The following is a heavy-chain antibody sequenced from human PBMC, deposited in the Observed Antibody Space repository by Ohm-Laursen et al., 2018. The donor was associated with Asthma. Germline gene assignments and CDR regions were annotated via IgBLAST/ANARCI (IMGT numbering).Heavy chain of an antibody. CDR2: ISASATTM. J-gene: IGHJ5*02. CDR3: ARGRTFDP. CDR1: GISFGDSY. Sequence: SLRLSCAAAGISFGDSYMSWIRQAPGKGLEWISYISASATTMYYADSVKGRFTISRDHSKKSVFLQMNSLKAEDTAVYYCARGRTFDPWGQGTLVTVSS. V-gene: IGHV3-11*01.